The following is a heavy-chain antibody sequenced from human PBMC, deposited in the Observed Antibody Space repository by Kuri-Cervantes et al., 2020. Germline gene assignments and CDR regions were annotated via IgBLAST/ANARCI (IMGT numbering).Heavy chain of an antibody. V-gene: IGHV5-51*01. CDR3: ARYYDNSGSVY. Sequence: GESLKISCQASGYSFTTYWIGWVRQMPGKGLEWMGIVYPGDSDTRYSPSFQGQVTISADKSISTAYLQWSRLKASDTAMYYCARYYDNSGSVYWGQGTLVTVSS. D-gene: IGHD3-22*01. J-gene: IGHJ4*02. CDR1: GYSFTTYW. CDR2: VYPGDSDT.